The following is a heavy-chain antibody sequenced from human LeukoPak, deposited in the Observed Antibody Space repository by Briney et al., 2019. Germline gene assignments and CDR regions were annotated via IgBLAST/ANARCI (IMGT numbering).Heavy chain of an antibody. Sequence: GGSLRLSCAASGFTVSSNYMSWVRQAPGKGLEWVSVIYSGGSTYYADSVKGRFTISRDNSKNTLYLQMNSLRAEDTAVYYCASHPRGKMATISYYYMDVWGKGTTVTVSS. V-gene: IGHV3-66*02. J-gene: IGHJ6*03. D-gene: IGHD5-24*01. CDR2: IYSGGST. CDR3: ASHPRGKMATISYYYMDV. CDR1: GFTVSSNY.